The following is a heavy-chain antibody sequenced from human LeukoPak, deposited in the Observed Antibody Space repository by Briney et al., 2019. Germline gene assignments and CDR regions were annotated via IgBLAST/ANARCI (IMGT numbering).Heavy chain of an antibody. CDR3: ARNKGSYGDPEFDY. D-gene: IGHD5-18*01. V-gene: IGHV4-38-2*01. CDR1: SYSISSGYY. Sequence: PSETLSLTCAVSSYSISSGYYWGWIRQPPGKGLEWIGSIYHSGSTYYNPSLKSRVTISVDTSKNQFSLKLSSVTAADTAVYYCARNKGSYGDPEFDYWGQGTLVTVSS. CDR2: IYHSGST. J-gene: IGHJ4*02.